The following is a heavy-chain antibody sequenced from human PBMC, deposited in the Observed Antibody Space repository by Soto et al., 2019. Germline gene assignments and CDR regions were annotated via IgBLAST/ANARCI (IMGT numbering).Heavy chain of an antibody. CDR1: GYTFTSYG. V-gene: IGHV1-18*01. J-gene: IGHJ6*02. CDR3: ARDRYHYYSSGWGGYYYYGMDV. CDR2: ISAYNGNT. Sequence: ASVKVSCKASGYTFTSYGISWVRQAPGQGLEWMGWISAYNGNTNYAQKLQGRVTMTTDTSTSTAYMELRSLTSDDTAVYYCARDRYHYYSSGWGGYYYYGMDVWGQGTTVTVSS. D-gene: IGHD3-22*01.